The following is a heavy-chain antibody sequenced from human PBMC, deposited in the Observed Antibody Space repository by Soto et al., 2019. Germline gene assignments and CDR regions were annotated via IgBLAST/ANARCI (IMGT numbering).Heavy chain of an antibody. CDR3: ARAIAVAGISGVVEP. CDR2: ISYDGNNK. V-gene: IGHV3-30-3*01. CDR1: GFTFSSYA. D-gene: IGHD6-19*01. Sequence: QVQLVESGGGVVQPGRSLRLSCAASGFTFSSYAMNWVRQAPGKGLEWVAVISYDGNNKYYADSVKGRFTISRDNSKNTLYLQMNSMRAEDTAVYYCARAIAVAGISGVVEPWGQGTLVTVSS. J-gene: IGHJ5*02.